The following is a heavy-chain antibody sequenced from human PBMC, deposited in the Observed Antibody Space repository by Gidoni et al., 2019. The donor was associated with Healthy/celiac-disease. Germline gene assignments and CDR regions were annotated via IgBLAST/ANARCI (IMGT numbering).Heavy chain of an antibody. D-gene: IGHD5-12*01. V-gene: IGHV1-46*03. CDR3: ARWSVARAFDI. CDR2: INPSGGST. Sequence: QVQLVQSGAEVKKPGASVKVSCKASGYTFTSYYMHWVRQAPGQGLEWMGIINPSGGSTSYAQKFQGRVTMTRDTSTSTVYMELSSLRAEDTAVYYCARWSVARAFDIWGQGTMVTVSS. J-gene: IGHJ3*02. CDR1: GYTFTSYY.